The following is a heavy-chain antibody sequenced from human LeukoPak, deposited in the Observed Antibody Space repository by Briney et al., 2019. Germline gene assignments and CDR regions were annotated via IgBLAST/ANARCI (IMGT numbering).Heavy chain of an antibody. CDR1: GFSLSSYS. CDR2: ITISSNFI. CDR3: ARDGHGDGIMSGYSYFGMDV. Sequence: GGSLRLSCAASGFSLSSYSMNWVRQAPGKGLEWVSFITISSNFIDYADSVRGRFTISRDNAKNSLYLEMNSLRTEDTAVYFCARDGHGDGIMSGYSYFGMDVWGQGTTVTVSS. V-gene: IGHV3-21*01. J-gene: IGHJ6*02. D-gene: IGHD3-9*01.